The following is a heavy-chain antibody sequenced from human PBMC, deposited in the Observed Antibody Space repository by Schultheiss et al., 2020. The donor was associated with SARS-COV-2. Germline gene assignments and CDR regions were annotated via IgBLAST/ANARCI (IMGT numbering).Heavy chain of an antibody. CDR3: ARGGGGFDY. J-gene: IGHJ4*02. D-gene: IGHD3-16*01. CDR1: GFTFSNNA. Sequence: GESLKISCKVSGFTFSNNAMTWVRQAPGKGLEWVSDLSVSGSTYYADSVKGRFTISRDNAKNSLYLQMNSLRAEDTAVYYCARGGGGFDYWGQGTLVTVSS. V-gene: IGHV3-23*01. CDR2: LSVSGST.